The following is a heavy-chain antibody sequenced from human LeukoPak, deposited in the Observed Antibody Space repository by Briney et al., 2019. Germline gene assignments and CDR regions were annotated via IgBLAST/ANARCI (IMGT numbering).Heavy chain of an antibody. CDR2: ISSNGRSA. CDR3: ARVVPYYDFWSGPVGY. CDR1: GFSLSSYA. D-gene: IGHD3-3*01. Sequence: PGGSLRLSCTASGFSLSSYAMHWVRQAPGKGLEYISAISSNGRSAYYANTVKGRFTISRDISKNMVYLQMGSLRPEDMAVYYCARVVPYYDFWSGPVGYWGQGILVTVST. V-gene: IGHV3-64*01. J-gene: IGHJ4*02.